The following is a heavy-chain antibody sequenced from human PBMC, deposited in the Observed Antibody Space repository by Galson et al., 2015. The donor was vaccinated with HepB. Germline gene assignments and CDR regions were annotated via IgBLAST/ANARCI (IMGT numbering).Heavy chain of an antibody. D-gene: IGHD3-10*01. J-gene: IGHJ5*02. Sequence: SVKVSCKASGYTFTSYYMHWVRQAPGQGLEWMGIINPSGGSTSYAQKFQGRVTMTRDTSTSTVYMELSSLRSEDTAVYYCARAETDYGSGTWFDPWGQGTLVTVSS. CDR2: INPSGGST. CDR3: ARAETDYGSGTWFDP. CDR1: GYTFTSYY. V-gene: IGHV1-46*03.